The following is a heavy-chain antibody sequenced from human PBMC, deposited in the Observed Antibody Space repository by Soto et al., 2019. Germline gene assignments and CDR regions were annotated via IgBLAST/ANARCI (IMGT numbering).Heavy chain of an antibody. J-gene: IGHJ4*02. CDR1: GFSLSTSGVG. CDR3: AHSEGVLRYFDWLLPSYYFDY. D-gene: IGHD3-9*01. Sequence: QITLKESGPTLVKPTQTLTLTCTFSGFSLSTSGVGVGWIRQPPGKALEWLALIYWDDDKRYSPSLKSRLTITKDTSKNQVVLTMTNMDPVDTATYYCAHSEGVLRYFDWLLPSYYFDYWGQGTLVTVSS. V-gene: IGHV2-5*02. CDR2: IYWDDDK.